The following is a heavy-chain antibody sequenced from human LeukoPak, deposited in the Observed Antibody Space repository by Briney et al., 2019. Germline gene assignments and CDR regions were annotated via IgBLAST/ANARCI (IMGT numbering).Heavy chain of an antibody. D-gene: IGHD3-3*01. CDR3: ARETYYDFWSGYWDPGEGAFDI. Sequence: SETLSLTCTVSGGSISSYYWSRIRQPAGKGLEWIGRIYTSGSTNYNPSLKSRVTMSVDTSKNQFSLKLSSVTAADTAVYYCARETYYDFWSGYWDPGEGAFDIWGQGTMVTVSS. J-gene: IGHJ3*02. CDR2: IYTSGST. V-gene: IGHV4-4*07. CDR1: GGSISSYY.